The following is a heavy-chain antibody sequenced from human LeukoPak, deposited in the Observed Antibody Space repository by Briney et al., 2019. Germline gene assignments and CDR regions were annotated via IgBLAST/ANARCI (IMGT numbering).Heavy chain of an antibody. CDR1: GFTFSSYW. D-gene: IGHD3-10*02. Sequence: GGSLRLSYAASGFTFSSYWMHWVRQAPGKGLVWVSRINSDGSSTSYADSVKGRFTISRDNAKNSLYLQMNSLRAEDTAVYYCVELGITMIGGVWGKGTTVTISS. CDR2: INSDGSST. CDR3: VELGITMIGGV. V-gene: IGHV3-74*01. J-gene: IGHJ6*04.